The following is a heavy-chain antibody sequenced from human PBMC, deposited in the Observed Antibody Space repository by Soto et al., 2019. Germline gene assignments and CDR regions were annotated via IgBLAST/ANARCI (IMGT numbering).Heavy chain of an antibody. Sequence: EVQLVESGGGLVQPGGSLRLSCAASGFTFSSYWMHWVRQAPGKGLVWVSRIKTDGSSTSYADSVRGRFTISRDNAKNTLYLQMNSLRDEDTAVYYCARGMRNYYGTDVWGQGTTVSVSS. CDR1: GFTFSSYW. CDR3: ARGMRNYYGTDV. CDR2: IKTDGSST. V-gene: IGHV3-74*01. J-gene: IGHJ6*02.